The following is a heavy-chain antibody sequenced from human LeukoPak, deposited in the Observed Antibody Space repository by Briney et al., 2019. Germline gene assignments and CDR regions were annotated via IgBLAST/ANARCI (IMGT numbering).Heavy chain of an antibody. CDR3: AKDNLLGFGSGYDGAFDY. J-gene: IGHJ4*02. CDR2: IRGDGGST. D-gene: IGHD5-12*01. V-gene: IGHV3-43*02. Sequence: PGGSLRLSCAASGFTFDDYAMHWVRQAPGKGLEWVSLIRGDGGSTYYADSVKGRFTISRDNSKNSLYLQMNSLRTEDTALYYCAKDNLLGFGSGYDGAFDYWGQGTLVTVSS. CDR1: GFTFDDYA.